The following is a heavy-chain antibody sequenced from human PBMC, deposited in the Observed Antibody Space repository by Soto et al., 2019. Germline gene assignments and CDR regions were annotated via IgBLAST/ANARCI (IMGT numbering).Heavy chain of an antibody. Sequence: PSETLSLTCTVSGGSISSGDYYWSWIRQPPGKSLEWVGYIYKSGSTYYNPSLRSRLTISIDRSKNQFSLKLTSVTAADTAVYYCARLGHVYYYDSSGYREYFQHWGQGTLVTVSS. CDR3: ARLGHVYYYDSSGYREYFQH. D-gene: IGHD3-22*01. CDR1: GGSISSGDYY. V-gene: IGHV4-30-4*02. J-gene: IGHJ1*01. CDR2: IYKSGST.